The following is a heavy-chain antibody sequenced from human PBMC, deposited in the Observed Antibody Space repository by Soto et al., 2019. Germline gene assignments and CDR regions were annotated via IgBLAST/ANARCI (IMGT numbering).Heavy chain of an antibody. CDR3: VRVLDSSWYADL. V-gene: IGHV4-61*03. CDR1: GGSVSNASFY. J-gene: IGHJ2*01. D-gene: IGHD3-22*01. CDR2: IFYTGVT. Sequence: QVQLQESGPGLVKPSETLSLTCSVSGGSVSNASFYWTWIRHAPETGLEYIGYIFYTGVTNYNPSLSSRVTISLDTSKNHFSLKLNSMTAADTAVYYCVRVLDSSWYADLWGRGTLVTVSS.